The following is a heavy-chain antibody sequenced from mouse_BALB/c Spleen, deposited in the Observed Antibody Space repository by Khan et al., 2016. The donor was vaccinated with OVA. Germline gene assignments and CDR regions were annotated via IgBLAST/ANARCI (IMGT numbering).Heavy chain of an antibody. V-gene: IGHV5-6*01. J-gene: IGHJ3*01. CDR2: ISSDGDYT. CDR1: GFTFSGYS. CDR3: ASHLTGSFAD. D-gene: IGHD4-1*01. Sequence: EVELVESGGDLVKPGGSLKLSCAASGFTFSGYSMSWVRQTPDKRLEWVATISSDGDYTYFPDSVKGRFTISRDNAKNTLNLQMSSLKSEDTALYYCASHLTGSFADWGEGTLVTVSA.